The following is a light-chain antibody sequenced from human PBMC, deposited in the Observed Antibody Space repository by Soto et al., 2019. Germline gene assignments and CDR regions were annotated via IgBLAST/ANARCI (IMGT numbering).Light chain of an antibody. Sequence: QSALTQPASVSGSDGQSITISRTGSSSDVGSYNHVSWYQQRPGKAPKFMIYEGNKRPSGVSNRFSGSKSGNTASLTISGLQGDDEADYYCCSYAGGSSYVFGAGTKVTVL. V-gene: IGLV2-23*01. CDR1: SSDVGSYNH. CDR3: CSYAGGSSYV. CDR2: EGN. J-gene: IGLJ1*01.